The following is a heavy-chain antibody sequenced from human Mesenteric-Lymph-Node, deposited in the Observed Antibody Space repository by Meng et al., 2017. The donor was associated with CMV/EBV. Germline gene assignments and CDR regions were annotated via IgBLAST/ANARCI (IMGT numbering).Heavy chain of an antibody. J-gene: IGHJ4*02. CDR3: ARDREGRVHGDYDF. CDR1: GYTFRHYG. CDR2: INPNSGAP. D-gene: IGHD4-17*01. Sequence: ASVKVSCKASGYTFRHYGVSWVRQAPGQGLEWMGWINPNSGAPNYAQKFQGRVTMTRDTPIRTAYMKLSRLRFDDTAVYYCARDREGRVHGDYDFWGQGTLVTVSS. V-gene: IGHV1-2*02.